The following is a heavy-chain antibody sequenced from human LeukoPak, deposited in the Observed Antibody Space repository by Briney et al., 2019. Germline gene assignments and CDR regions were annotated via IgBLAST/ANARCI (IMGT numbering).Heavy chain of an antibody. D-gene: IGHD3-10*01. CDR2: SQSKVDGGTT. V-gene: IGHV3-15*01. Sequence: GWSLRLSCAASGFTFSNAWMSWVRQAPGKGLEWVGRSQSKVDGGTTDYAAPVNGRFTISRDDSKNTLYLQLNSLKTEDTAVYYCTTDLISGSGSFYNYWGQGTLVTVSS. CDR3: TTDLISGSGSFYNY. CDR1: GFTFSNAW. J-gene: IGHJ4*02.